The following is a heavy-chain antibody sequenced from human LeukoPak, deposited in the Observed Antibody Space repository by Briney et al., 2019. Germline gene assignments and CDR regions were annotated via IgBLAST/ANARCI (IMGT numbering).Heavy chain of an antibody. J-gene: IGHJ4*02. D-gene: IGHD2-2*01. Sequence: GGSLRLSCAASGFTFSSFTMSWVRQAPGKGLEWVSGIRTSGGNTYYADSVKGRFTISRDNSKNTLYLQMNSLRAEDTAVYYCAKVRSTSCYAALDYWGQGTLVIVSS. CDR3: AKVRSTSCYAALDY. CDR1: GFTFSSFT. V-gene: IGHV3-23*01. CDR2: IRTSGGNT.